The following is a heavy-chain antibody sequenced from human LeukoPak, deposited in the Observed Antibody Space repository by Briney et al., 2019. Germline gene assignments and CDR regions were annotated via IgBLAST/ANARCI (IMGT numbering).Heavy chain of an antibody. D-gene: IGHD3/OR15-3a*01. CDR1: GGSFSGYY. CDR2: INHSGST. Sequence: SETLSLTCAVYGGSFSGYYWSWIRQPPGKGLEWIGEINHSGSTNYNPSLKSRVTISVDTPKNQFSLKLSSVTAADTAVYYCARDKGLGNFDYWGQGTLVTVSS. CDR3: ARDKGLGNFDY. J-gene: IGHJ4*02. V-gene: IGHV4-34*01.